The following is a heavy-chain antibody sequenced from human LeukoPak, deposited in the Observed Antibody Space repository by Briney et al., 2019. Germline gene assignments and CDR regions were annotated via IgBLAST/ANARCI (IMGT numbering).Heavy chain of an antibody. CDR3: ARGLWFGEFAHGY. D-gene: IGHD3-10*01. Sequence: SGTLSLTCAVSGGSISSSNWWSWVRQPPGKGLEWIGEINHSGSTNYNPSLKSRVTISVDTSKNQFSLKLSSVTAADTAVYYCARGLWFGEFAHGYWGQGTLVTVSS. CDR1: GGSISSSNW. V-gene: IGHV4-4*02. J-gene: IGHJ4*02. CDR2: INHSGST.